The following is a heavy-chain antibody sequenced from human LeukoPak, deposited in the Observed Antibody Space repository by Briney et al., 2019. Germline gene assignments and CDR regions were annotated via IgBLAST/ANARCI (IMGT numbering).Heavy chain of an antibody. CDR1: GGSFSGYY. Sequence: SETLSLTCAVYGGSFSGYYWSWIRQPPGKGLEWIGEINHSGSTNYNPSPKSRVTISVDTSKNQFSLKLSSVTAADTAVYYCARGRGGYCSSTSCYRFDYWGQGTLVTVSS. V-gene: IGHV4-34*01. CDR2: INHSGST. CDR3: ARGRGGYCSSTSCYRFDY. J-gene: IGHJ4*02. D-gene: IGHD2-2*01.